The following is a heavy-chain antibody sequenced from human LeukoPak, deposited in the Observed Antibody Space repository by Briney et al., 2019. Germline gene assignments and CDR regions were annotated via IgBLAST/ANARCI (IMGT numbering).Heavy chain of an antibody. J-gene: IGHJ6*03. CDR1: GGSFSGYY. CDR2: INHSGST. V-gene: IGHV4-34*01. CDR3: ASLAGTQYYYYYMDV. D-gene: IGHD6-19*01. Sequence: SETLSLTCAVYGGSFSGYYWSWIRQPPGKGLEWIGEINHSGSTNYNPSLKSRVTISVDTSKNQFSLKLSSVTAADTAVYYCASLAGTQYYYYYMDVWAKGPRSPSP.